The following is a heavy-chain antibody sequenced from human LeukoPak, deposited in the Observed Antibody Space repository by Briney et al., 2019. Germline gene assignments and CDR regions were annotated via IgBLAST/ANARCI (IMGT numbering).Heavy chain of an antibody. V-gene: IGHV4-4*07. J-gene: IGHJ2*01. CDR2: IYSSGST. CDR1: GGSISSYY. Sequence: SETLSLTCTVSGGSISSYYWSWIRQPAGKGLEWIGRIYSSGSTNYNPSPKSRVTMSVDTSKNQFSLRLSSVTAADTAVYYCARGQYHLLYWYFDLWGRGTLVTVSS. CDR3: ARGQYHLLYWYFDL. D-gene: IGHD2-2*01.